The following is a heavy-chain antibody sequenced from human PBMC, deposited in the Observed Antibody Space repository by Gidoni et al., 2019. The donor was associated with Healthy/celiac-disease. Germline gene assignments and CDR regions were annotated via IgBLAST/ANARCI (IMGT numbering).Heavy chain of an antibody. V-gene: IGHV3-23*01. Sequence: EVQLLESGGGLVQPGGSLRLSCAASGFTFSSYAMSWVRQAPGKGLEWVSAISGSGGSTYYADSVKGRFTISRDNSKSTLYLQMNSLRAEDTAVYYCAKRRGSYEEFDYWGQGTLVTVSS. CDR1: GFTFSSYA. CDR2: ISGSGGST. CDR3: AKRRGSYEEFDY. D-gene: IGHD1-26*01. J-gene: IGHJ4*02.